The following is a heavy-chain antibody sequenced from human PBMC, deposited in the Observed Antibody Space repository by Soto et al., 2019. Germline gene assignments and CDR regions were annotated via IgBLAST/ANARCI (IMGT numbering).Heavy chain of an antibody. J-gene: IGHJ5*02. V-gene: IGHV3-23*01. CDR3: AKDLLAPPHHYVGSGSYFPS. D-gene: IGHD3-10*01. CDR1: GFTFSSYA. CDR2: ISGSGGST. Sequence: GGSLRLSCAASGFTFSSYAMSWGRHAPGKGPEGGSAISGSGGSTYYADSVKGRFTISRDNSKNTLYLQITRLSAEDTAAYYCAKDLLAPPHHYVGSGSYFPSWGQGTLVTVSS.